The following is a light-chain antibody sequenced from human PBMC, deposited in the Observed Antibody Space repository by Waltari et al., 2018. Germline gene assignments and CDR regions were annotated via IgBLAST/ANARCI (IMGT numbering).Light chain of an antibody. CDR1: SGHSSNV. J-gene: IGLJ3*02. V-gene: IGLV4-69*01. CDR3: QTGGHGTWV. Sequence: QLVLTHSPSASASLGASVKLTCTLSSGHSSNVIAWHQQQPQKGPRYLMKVNSDGSHSKGDEIPDRFSGSSSGAERYLTISSVQSEDEADYYCQTGGHGTWVFGGGTKLTVL. CDR2: VNSDGSH.